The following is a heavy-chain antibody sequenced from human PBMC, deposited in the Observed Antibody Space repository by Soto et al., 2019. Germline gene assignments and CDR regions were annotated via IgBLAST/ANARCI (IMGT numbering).Heavy chain of an antibody. CDR1: GGSISSSNYY. D-gene: IGHD3-10*01. V-gene: IGHV4-39*02. J-gene: IGHJ4*02. CDR2: IYYSGST. CDR3: ARDAGSFDY. Sequence: PSETLSLTCTVSGGSISSSNYYWGWIRQPPGKGLEWIGSIYYSGSTYYNSSLKSRVTISVDTSRNQFSLKLTSVTAADTAVYYCARDAGSFDYWGQGTLVTVSS.